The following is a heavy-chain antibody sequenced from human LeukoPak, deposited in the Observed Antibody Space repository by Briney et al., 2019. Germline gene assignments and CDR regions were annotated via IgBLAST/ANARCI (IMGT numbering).Heavy chain of an antibody. V-gene: IGHV3-7*01. D-gene: IGHD6-19*01. J-gene: IGHJ4*02. Sequence: GGSLRLSCGASGFTLSSYWMTWVRQAPGKGGDWVANIKQDGSERNYVDSVKGRFTIYSDNAKNPLYLQMNTPRDEDRAVYCCATAAGCGYWGQETLVTVSS. CDR1: GFTLSSYW. CDR2: IKQDGSER. CDR3: ATAAGCGY.